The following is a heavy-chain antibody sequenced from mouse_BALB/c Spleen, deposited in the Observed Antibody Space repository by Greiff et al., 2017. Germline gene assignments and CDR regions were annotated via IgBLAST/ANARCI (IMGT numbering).Heavy chain of an antibody. Sequence: EVQLMESGGGLVKPGGSLKLSCAASGFTFSSYAMSWVRQTPEKRLEWVASISSGGSTYYPDSVKGRFTISRDNARNILYLQMSSLRSEDTAMYYCARDIATAPYYYAMDYWGQGTSVTVSS. D-gene: IGHD1-2*01. V-gene: IGHV5-6-5*01. J-gene: IGHJ4*01. CDR3: ARDIATAPYYYAMDY. CDR1: GFTFSSYA. CDR2: ISSGGST.